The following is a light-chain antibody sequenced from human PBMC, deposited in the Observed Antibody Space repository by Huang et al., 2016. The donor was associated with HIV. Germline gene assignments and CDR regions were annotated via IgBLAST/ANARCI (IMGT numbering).Light chain of an antibody. Sequence: EIVLTQSPAILSLSPGQRATLSCRATQSVSINSLAWYQQKPGQAPRLLIYDAFTRATGIPDRFSVSGSGKDFTLTISRLEPEDFAVYYCQHFGTSSTWTFGQGTKVEF. CDR3: QHFGTSSTWT. J-gene: IGKJ1*01. V-gene: IGKV3-20*01. CDR1: QSVSINS. CDR2: DAF.